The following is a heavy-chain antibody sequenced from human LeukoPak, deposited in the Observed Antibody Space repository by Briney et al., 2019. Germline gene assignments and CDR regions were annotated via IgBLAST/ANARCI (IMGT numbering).Heavy chain of an antibody. CDR1: GGTFSSYA. V-gene: IGHV1-69*04. CDR2: IIPILGVA. J-gene: IGHJ4*02. D-gene: IGHD3-10*01. CDR3: ARERRSVSGRDFDY. Sequence: SVKVSCKASGGTFSSYAISWVRQAPGQGLEWMGRIIPILGVANYAQKFQGRVTITADKSTSTAYMELSSLRSEDTAVYYCARERRSVSGRDFDYWGQGTLVTVSS.